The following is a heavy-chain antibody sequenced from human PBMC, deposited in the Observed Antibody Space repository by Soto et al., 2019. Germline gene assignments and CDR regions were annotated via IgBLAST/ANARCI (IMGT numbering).Heavy chain of an antibody. CDR3: ARDPGYCSSTSCPAWDDY. J-gene: IGHJ4*02. CDR1: GGTFSSYA. CDR2: IIPIFGTA. D-gene: IGHD2-2*01. Sequence: SVKVSCKASGGTFSSYAISSVRQAPGQGXEWMGGIIPIFGTANYAQKFQGRVTITADESTSTAYMELSSLRSEDTAVYYCARDPGYCSSTSCPAWDDYWGQGTLVTVSS. V-gene: IGHV1-69*13.